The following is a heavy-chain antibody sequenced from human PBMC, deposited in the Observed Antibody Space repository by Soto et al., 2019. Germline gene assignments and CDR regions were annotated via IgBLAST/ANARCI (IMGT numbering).Heavy chain of an antibody. CDR2: MYYSGNT. V-gene: IGHV4-30-4*01. CDR1: GGSINNGDYY. Sequence: QVQLQESGPGLVKPSQTLSLTCTVSGGSINNGDYYWSWIRQPPGKGLEWIGYMYYSGNTYYNPSLKSLGTISIDTSKNQFSLKLRSVTVADTAVYFCAREGIGYCKRTSCHGVDVWGQGTTVIVSS. D-gene: IGHD2-2*01. CDR3: AREGIGYCKRTSCHGVDV. J-gene: IGHJ6*02.